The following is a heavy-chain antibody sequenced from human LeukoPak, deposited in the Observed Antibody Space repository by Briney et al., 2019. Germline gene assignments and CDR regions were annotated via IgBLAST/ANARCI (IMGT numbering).Heavy chain of an antibody. CDR2: IYYSGST. D-gene: IGHD1-26*01. J-gene: IGHJ4*02. CDR3: ARGSYVGPTSGFFDY. Sequence: SETLSLTCTVSGGSISSGGYNWSWIRQHPGKGLECIGYIYYSGSTYYNPSLKSRVTISVDTSKNQFSLKLSSVTAADTAVYYCARGSYVGPTSGFFDYWGQGTLVTVSS. V-gene: IGHV4-31*03. CDR1: GGSISSGGYN.